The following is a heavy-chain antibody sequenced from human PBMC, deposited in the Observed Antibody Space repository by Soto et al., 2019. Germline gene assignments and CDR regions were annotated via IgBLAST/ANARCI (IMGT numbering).Heavy chain of an antibody. Sequence: SETLSLTCNVSNGSISSGDYYWSWIRQPPGKGLEWIGYIYHTGSRYYNPSLRSRVAISLDMSKSHFSLKLSSVTAADTAVYFCARAKEGGWFEGTAFDSWGQGTLVTVSS. CDR2: IYHTGSR. CDR3: ARAKEGGWFEGTAFDS. CDR1: NGSISSGDYY. D-gene: IGHD3-10*01. V-gene: IGHV4-30-4*01. J-gene: IGHJ4*02.